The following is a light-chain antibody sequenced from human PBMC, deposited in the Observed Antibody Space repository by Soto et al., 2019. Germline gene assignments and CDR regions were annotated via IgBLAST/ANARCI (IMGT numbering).Light chain of an antibody. J-gene: IGKJ3*01. CDR3: QQSYNAPFN. Sequence: DIQMTQPPSPLSASVGDRIIITCRASQTIARYINWFQQKSGQPPKLLVYAASTLRHGVPSRFSASGSGSHFTLTINSLQPEDLATYYCQQSYNAPFNFGPGTKVDIK. V-gene: IGKV1-39*01. CDR2: AAS. CDR1: QTIARY.